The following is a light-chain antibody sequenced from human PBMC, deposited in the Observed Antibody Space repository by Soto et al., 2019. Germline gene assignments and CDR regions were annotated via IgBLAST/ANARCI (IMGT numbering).Light chain of an antibody. CDR3: QVCDTNRGV. Sequence: SYELTQLPSVSVAPGKTATIICGGKNIGSKSEHWYQQKPGQAPVVVIYYDTDRPSGIPDRVSGSNFGSTATLIISRVEAGDEADYYCQVCDTNRGVFGGGTKLTVL. CDR1: NIGSKS. J-gene: IGLJ2*01. CDR2: YDT. V-gene: IGLV3-21*04.